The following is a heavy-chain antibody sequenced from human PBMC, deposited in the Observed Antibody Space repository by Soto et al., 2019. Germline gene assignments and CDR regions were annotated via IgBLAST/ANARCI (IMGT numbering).Heavy chain of an antibody. CDR3: ARVKDEPYYSDSSGYYSFDY. V-gene: IGHV4-31*03. CDR2: SYYSWST. D-gene: IGHD3-22*01. J-gene: IGHJ4*02. CDR1: GGSISSGGYY. Sequence: QVQLQESGPGLVKPSQTLSLTCTVSGGSISSGGYYWSWSRQHPGRGLWGIGYSYYSWSTYYNPSLQRRVTPSIDKSKNKFSLKMSSVTDEDTAVYYCARVKDEPYYSDSSGYYSFDYWGQGTLVTVSS.